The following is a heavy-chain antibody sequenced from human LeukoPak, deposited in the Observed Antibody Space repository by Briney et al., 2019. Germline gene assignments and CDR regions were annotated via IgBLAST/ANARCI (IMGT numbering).Heavy chain of an antibody. CDR2: INHSGST. D-gene: IGHD6-19*01. CDR1: GGSFSGYY. Sequence: SETLSLTCAVYGGSFSGYYWSWIRQPPGKGLEWIGEINHSGSTNCNPSLKSRVTISVDTSKNQFSLKLSSVTAADTAVYYCAGAPYISGWDSPVPFDYWGQGTLVTVSS. V-gene: IGHV4-34*01. J-gene: IGHJ4*02. CDR3: AGAPYISGWDSPVPFDY.